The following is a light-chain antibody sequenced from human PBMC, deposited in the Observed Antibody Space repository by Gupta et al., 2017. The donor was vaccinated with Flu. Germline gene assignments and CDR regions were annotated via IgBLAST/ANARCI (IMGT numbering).Light chain of an antibody. J-gene: IGLJ2*01. V-gene: IGLV8-61*01. CDR3: LVYLGSGISL. CDR1: SGSVSSPTY. Sequence: VVTQEPSLSVSPGGTVTLTCALTSGSVSSPTYISWYQQTPGQPPRTLIYSTRIRSSGVPDRFFGSALGDKAALIITGAQTEDESYYYCLVYLGSGISLFGAGTKLTVL. CDR2: STR.